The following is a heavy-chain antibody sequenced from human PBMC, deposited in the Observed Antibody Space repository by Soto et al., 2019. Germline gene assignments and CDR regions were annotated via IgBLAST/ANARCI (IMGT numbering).Heavy chain of an antibody. CDR3: ARRMAAADDY. D-gene: IGHD6-13*01. CDR2: IYYSGST. Sequence: QLQLQESGPGLVKPSETLSLTCTVSGGSISSSSYYWGWIRQPPGKGLEWIGSIYYSGSTYYNPSLKSRVPISVDTPTNQFSLKRSSVTAADTAVYYCARRMAAADDYWGQGTLVTVSS. V-gene: IGHV4-39*01. J-gene: IGHJ4*02. CDR1: GGSISSSSYY.